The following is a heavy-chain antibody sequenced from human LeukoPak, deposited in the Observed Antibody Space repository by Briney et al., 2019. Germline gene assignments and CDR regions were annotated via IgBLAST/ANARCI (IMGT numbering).Heavy chain of an antibody. Sequence: SETLSLTCTVSGGSISSYYWSWIRQPPGKGLEWIGYIYYSGSTNYNPSLKSRVTRSVKTSKNQFSLKLRSVTAADTAVYYCARVTGYTIEDYFDYWGQGTLVTVSS. J-gene: IGHJ4*02. D-gene: IGHD3-9*01. V-gene: IGHV4-59*01. CDR3: ARVTGYTIEDYFDY. CDR2: IYYSGST. CDR1: GGSISSYY.